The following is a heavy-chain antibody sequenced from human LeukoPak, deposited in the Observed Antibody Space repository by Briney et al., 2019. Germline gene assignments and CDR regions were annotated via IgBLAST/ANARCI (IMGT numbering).Heavy chain of an antibody. CDR1: GFTFSSYD. V-gene: IGHV3-30*18. Sequence: GGSLRLSCAASGFTFSSYDMHWVRQAPGKGLEWVAVISYDGSNKYYADSVKGRFTISRDNSENTLHLQMNSLRAEDTAVYYCAKGLYYYDSSGYPPDYWGQGTLVTVSS. CDR2: ISYDGSNK. J-gene: IGHJ4*02. CDR3: AKGLYYYDSSGYPPDY. D-gene: IGHD3-22*01.